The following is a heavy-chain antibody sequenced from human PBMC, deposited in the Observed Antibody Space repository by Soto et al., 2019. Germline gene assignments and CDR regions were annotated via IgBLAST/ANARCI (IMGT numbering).Heavy chain of an antibody. CDR2: INRDSTVI. CDR3: LYGDYY. V-gene: IGHV3-48*01. D-gene: IGHD4-17*01. J-gene: IGHJ4*02. CDR1: GFSFSTHY. Sequence: EEQLVESGGGLVQPGGSLRLSCAASGFSFSTHYMNWVRQTPGKGLEWVSSINRDSTVIKYADSVKGRFTLSRDNARNSLSLQMNSLRAEDTAEYYCLYGDYYVGPGTLFTVSS.